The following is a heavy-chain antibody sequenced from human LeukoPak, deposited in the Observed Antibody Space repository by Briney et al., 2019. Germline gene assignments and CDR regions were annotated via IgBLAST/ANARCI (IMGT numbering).Heavy chain of an antibody. CDR2: IYTSGST. J-gene: IGHJ3*02. Sequence: SQTLSLTCTVSGGSISSGSYYWSWIRQPAGKGLEWIGRIYTSGSTNYNPSLRGRVTISIATSKNQFSLKLSSVTAADTAVYYCARAVVVLGTDAFDIWGQGTMVTVSS. V-gene: IGHV4-61*02. CDR1: GGSISSGSYY. D-gene: IGHD2-21*01. CDR3: ARAVVVLGTDAFDI.